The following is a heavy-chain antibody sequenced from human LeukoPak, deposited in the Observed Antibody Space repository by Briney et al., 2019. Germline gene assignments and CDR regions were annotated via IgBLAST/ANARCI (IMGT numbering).Heavy chain of an antibody. J-gene: IGHJ4*02. Sequence: QPGGSLRLSCAASGFTFSSYEMNWVRQAPGKGLEWVSYISSSGSTIYYADSVKGRFTISRDNAKNSLYLQMNSLRAEDTAVYYCARLHVRGQDLFDYWGQGTLVTVSS. CDR3: ARLHVRGQDLFDY. CDR2: ISSSGSTI. V-gene: IGHV3-48*03. D-gene: IGHD3-10*01. CDR1: GFTFSSYE.